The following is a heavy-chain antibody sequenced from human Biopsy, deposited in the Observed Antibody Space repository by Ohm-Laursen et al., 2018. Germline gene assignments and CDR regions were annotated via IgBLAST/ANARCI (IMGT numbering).Heavy chain of an antibody. CDR3: VKSAYSSGFWEASDY. CDR2: ISWSSGTI. D-gene: IGHD6-19*01. CDR1: GFTFDDYA. V-gene: IGHV3-9*01. Sequence: SLRLSCAASGFTFDDYAMHWVRQVPGKGLEWVSGISWSSGTIGYADSVKGRFTVSRDNAKNSLFLQMNSLRVEDTALYYCVKSAYSSGFWEASDYWSQGTLVTVSS. J-gene: IGHJ4*02.